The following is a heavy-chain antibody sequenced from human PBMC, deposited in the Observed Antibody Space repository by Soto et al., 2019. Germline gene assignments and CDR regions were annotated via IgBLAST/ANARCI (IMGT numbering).Heavy chain of an antibody. V-gene: IGHV4-61*01. CDR3: ARSGAGSGWL. J-gene: IGHJ4*02. D-gene: IGHD6-19*01. Sequence: QVQLQESGPGLVKPSETLSLTCTVSGGSVSSGRYYWSWSRQPPGKGLEWIGYIYYSGRTSYNSSLKSRVTISVDTSKNQFSLKLSSVTAAATAIDYCARSGAGSGWLGGQGTMVTVSS. CDR1: GGSVSSGRYY. CDR2: IYYSGRT.